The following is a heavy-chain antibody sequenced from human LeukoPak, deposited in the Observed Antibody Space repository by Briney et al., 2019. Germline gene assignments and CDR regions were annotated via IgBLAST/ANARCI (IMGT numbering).Heavy chain of an antibody. CDR2: ISGSGGST. CDR3: AKDPGGDPPFDY. D-gene: IGHD3-16*01. CDR1: GFTFSSYA. J-gene: IGHJ4*02. Sequence: GGSLRLSCAPSGFTFSSYAMSWVRQAPGKGLEWVSAISGSGGSTYYADSVKGRFNISRDNSKNTLYLQMNSLRAYDTAVYYCAKDPGGDPPFDYWGQGTLVTVSS. V-gene: IGHV3-23*01.